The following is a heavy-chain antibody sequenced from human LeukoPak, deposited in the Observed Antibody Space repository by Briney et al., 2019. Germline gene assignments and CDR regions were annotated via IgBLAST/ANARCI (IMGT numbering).Heavy chain of an antibody. D-gene: IGHD3-3*01. CDR3: ARGTYYDFWSGYYKPDDRDY. V-gene: IGHV4-34*01. Sequence: SETLSLTCAVYGGSFSGYYWSWIRQPPGKGLEWIGEINHSGSTNYNPSLKSRVTISVDTSKNQFSLKLSSMTAADTAVYYCARGTYYDFWSGYYKPDDRDYWGQGTLVTVSS. J-gene: IGHJ4*02. CDR1: GGSFSGYY. CDR2: INHSGST.